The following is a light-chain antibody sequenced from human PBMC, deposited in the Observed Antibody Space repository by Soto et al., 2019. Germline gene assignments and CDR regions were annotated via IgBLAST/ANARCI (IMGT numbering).Light chain of an antibody. CDR3: QLWNSSSDQGV. J-gene: IGLJ3*02. V-gene: IGLV3-21*04. Sequence: SYELTQPPSVSVAPEKTATITSGGANIGINAVHWYQQKPGQAPLLVVYYDSDRPSGIPERFSGSTSGNTATLTISRVEAGDEADYYCQLWNSSSDQGVFGGGTKVTVL. CDR1: NIGINA. CDR2: YDS.